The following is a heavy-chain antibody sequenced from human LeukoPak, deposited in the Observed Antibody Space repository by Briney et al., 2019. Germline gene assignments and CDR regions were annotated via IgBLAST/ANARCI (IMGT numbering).Heavy chain of an antibody. CDR2: INPNSGGT. CDR1: GYTFTGYY. J-gene: IGHJ5*02. CDR3: ARHANWFDP. V-gene: IGHV1-2*04. Sequence: GASVKVSCKASGYTFTGYYMHWVRQAPGQGLEWMGWINPNSGGTNYAQKFQGWVTMTRDTSISTAYMELSSLRSEDTAVYYCARHANWFDPWGQGTLVTVSS.